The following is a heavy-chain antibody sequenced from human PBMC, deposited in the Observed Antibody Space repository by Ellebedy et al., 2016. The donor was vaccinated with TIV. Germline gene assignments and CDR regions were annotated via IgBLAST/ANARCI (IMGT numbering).Heavy chain of an antibody. V-gene: IGHV3-30*04. CDR1: GYPFNDHN. Sequence: GGSLRLSCSGSGYPFNDHNIHWVRQAPGRGLEWVAVMLYDGTRRHYEDSVRGRFTVSRDDAKNTVYLQIDGLQPDDTGVYQCAKDRGDKDSAYYCILVVWGQGTSVTVSS. D-gene: IGHD2-21*01. CDR3: AKDRGDKDSAYYCILVV. J-gene: IGHJ6*02. CDR2: MLYDGTRR.